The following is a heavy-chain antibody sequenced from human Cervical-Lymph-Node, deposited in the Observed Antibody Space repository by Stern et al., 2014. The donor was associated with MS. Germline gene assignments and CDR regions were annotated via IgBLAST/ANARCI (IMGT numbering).Heavy chain of an antibody. Sequence: VQLVQSGGTLVQPGGSLRLSCAASGSTVNSNYMTWVRQAPGKGLEWVSIFYSGFSTYYAQSVKGSFSVSINNSKNTQFLHMNNLRVEVTAIYYCTRDMASRRLDPWGQGTLVIVSA. CDR2: FYSGFST. D-gene: IGHD5-24*01. CDR3: TRDMASRRLDP. V-gene: IGHV3-66*01. CDR1: GSTVNSNY. J-gene: IGHJ5*02.